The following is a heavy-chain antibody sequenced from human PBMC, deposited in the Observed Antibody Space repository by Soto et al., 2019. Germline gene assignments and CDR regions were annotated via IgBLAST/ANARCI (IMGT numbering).Heavy chain of an antibody. D-gene: IGHD6-13*01. V-gene: IGHV1-18*01. Sequence: QVQLVQSGAEVKKPGASVRVSCKTSGYTFTSYGISWVRQAPGHGLEWMGWISAYNGNTNYAQSLQGRVTMTTDTSTTTAYMELRSLKSDDTAVYYCARVSPSSRAAEPWGQGTLVTVS. J-gene: IGHJ4*02. CDR1: GYTFTSYG. CDR3: ARVSPSSRAAEP. CDR2: ISAYNGNT.